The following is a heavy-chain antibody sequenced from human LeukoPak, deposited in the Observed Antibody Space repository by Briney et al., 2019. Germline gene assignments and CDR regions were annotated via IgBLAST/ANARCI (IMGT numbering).Heavy chain of an antibody. V-gene: IGHV3-21*01. CDR3: ARGRYNWNDGYYYYYMDV. CDR1: GFTFSSYS. Sequence: GGSLRLSCAASGFTFSSYSMNWVRQAPGKGLEWVSSIGSSSSSIYYADSVKGRFTISRDNAKNSLYLQMNSLRAEDTAVYYCARGRYNWNDGYYYYYMDVWGKGTTVTVSS. CDR2: IGSSSSSI. J-gene: IGHJ6*03. D-gene: IGHD1-1*01.